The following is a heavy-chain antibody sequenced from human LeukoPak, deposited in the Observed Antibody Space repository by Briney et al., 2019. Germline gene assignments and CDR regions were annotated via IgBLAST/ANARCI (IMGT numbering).Heavy chain of an antibody. CDR2: IYSGGST. D-gene: IGHD2-15*01. V-gene: IGHV3-53*04. CDR1: GFAVSSNY. Sequence: GGSLRLSCAASGFAVSSNYMSWVRQAPGKGLEWVSVIYSGGSTYYADSVKGRFTISRHNSKNTLYLQMNSLRAEDTAVYYCARDCLSGGSCYSNYGMDVWGQGTTVTVSS. J-gene: IGHJ6*02. CDR3: ARDCLSGGSCYSNYGMDV.